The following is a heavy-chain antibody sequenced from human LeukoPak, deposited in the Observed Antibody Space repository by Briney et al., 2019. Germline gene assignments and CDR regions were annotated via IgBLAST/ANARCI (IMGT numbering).Heavy chain of an antibody. Sequence: SETLSLTCTVSGGSISSYYGSWIRQPPGKGLECIVYIYYRWSTNYNPTLRSRVTISVDTSKNQFSLKLSSVTDAATAVYYCGRSGSFTEEGDYWGQGTLVTVSS. V-gene: IGHV4-59*01. CDR2: IYYRWST. CDR3: GRSGSFTEEGDY. D-gene: IGHD1-26*01. J-gene: IGHJ4*02. CDR1: GGSISSYY.